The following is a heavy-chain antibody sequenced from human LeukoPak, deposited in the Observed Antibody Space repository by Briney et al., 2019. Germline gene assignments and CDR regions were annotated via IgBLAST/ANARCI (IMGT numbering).Heavy chain of an antibody. CDR1: GFTFSDYY. J-gene: IGHJ6*02. CDR3: AREPRTYCGGDCSHYGMDV. Sequence: PGGSLRLSCAASGFTFSDYYMSWIRQAPGKGLEGVSYIRGGGSTIYYADSLKGRFTISRDNAKNSLYLQMNSLRAEDTAVYYCAREPRTYCGGDCSHYGMDVWGQGTTVTVSS. CDR2: IRGGGSTI. D-gene: IGHD2-21*02. V-gene: IGHV3-11*01.